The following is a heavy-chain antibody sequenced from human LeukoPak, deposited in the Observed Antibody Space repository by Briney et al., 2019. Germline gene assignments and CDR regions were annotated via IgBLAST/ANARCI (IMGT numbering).Heavy chain of an antibody. CDR3: ARDRPGNTAIDY. D-gene: IGHD5-18*01. CDR2: IHSDGRST. Sequence: GGSLRLSCAASGFTFSTYWMHWVRQAPGKGLVWVSRIHSDGRSTSYADSVNGRFTISRDNAKNTLYLQMNSLRAEDTAVYYCARDRPGNTAIDYWGQGPLVTVSS. CDR1: GFTFSTYW. V-gene: IGHV3-74*01. J-gene: IGHJ4*02.